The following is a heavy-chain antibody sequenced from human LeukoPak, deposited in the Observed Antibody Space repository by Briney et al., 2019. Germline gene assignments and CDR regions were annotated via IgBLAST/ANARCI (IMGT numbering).Heavy chain of an antibody. CDR1: GFTFDDYG. CDR2: INWNGGST. V-gene: IGHV3-20*01. Sequence: GGSLRLSCAASGFTFDDYGMSWVRQAPGKGLEWVSGINWNGGSTGYADSVKGRFTISRDNAKNSLYLQMNSLRAEDTALYHCAREGRGHRNGGNSIGWYFDLWGRGTLVTVSS. D-gene: IGHD4-23*01. CDR3: AREGRGHRNGGNSIGWYFDL. J-gene: IGHJ2*01.